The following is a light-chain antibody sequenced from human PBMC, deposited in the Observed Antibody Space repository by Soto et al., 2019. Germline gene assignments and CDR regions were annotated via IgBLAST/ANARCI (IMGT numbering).Light chain of an antibody. CDR1: SSDVGNYNL. Sequence: QSVLTQPASVSGSPGQSITISCTGTSSDVGNYNLVSWYQQHPGKVPKLIIYEGSKRPSGVSNRFSGSKSGNTASLTISGLQAEDEAAYYCSSYAGDTTPYVFGTGTKLTVL. CDR3: SSYAGDTTPYV. V-gene: IGLV2-23*01. CDR2: EGS. J-gene: IGLJ1*01.